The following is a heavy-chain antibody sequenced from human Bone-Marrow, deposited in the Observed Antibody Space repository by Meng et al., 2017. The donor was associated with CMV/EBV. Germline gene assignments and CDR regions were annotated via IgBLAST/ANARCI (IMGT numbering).Heavy chain of an antibody. J-gene: IGHJ6*02. CDR2: IIPIFGTA. V-gene: IGHV1-69*05. CDR1: GGTFSSYA. CDR3: ARGPLSGSYLGYYYGMDV. Sequence: SVKVSCKASGGTFSSYAISWVRQAPGQGLEWRGGIIPIFGTANYAQKFQGRVTITTDESTSTAYMELSSLRSEDTAVYYCARGPLSGSYLGYYYGMDVWGQGTTVPSP. D-gene: IGHD1-26*01.